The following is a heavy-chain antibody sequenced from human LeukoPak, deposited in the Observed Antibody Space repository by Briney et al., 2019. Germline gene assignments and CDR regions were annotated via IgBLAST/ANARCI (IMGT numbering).Heavy chain of an antibody. CDR1: GFAFRTYT. D-gene: IGHD3-3*01. Sequence: GGSPRLSCAASGFAFRTYTMNWVRQAPGKGLEWVSSISSSSSFISYADSLKGRFIISRDNAKNSLSLQMNSLTAEDTAVYYCARVFQGVEDAFDVWGQGTMVTVSS. CDR2: ISSSSSFI. CDR3: ARVFQGVEDAFDV. V-gene: IGHV3-21*01. J-gene: IGHJ3*01.